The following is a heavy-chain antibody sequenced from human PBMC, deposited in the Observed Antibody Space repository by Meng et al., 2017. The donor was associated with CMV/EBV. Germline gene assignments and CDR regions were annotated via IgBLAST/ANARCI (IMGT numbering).Heavy chain of an antibody. D-gene: IGHD1-1*01. CDR1: GFTLSSYR. V-gene: IGHV3-21*01. CDR3: AREGYRGGLDY. J-gene: IGHJ4*02. CDR2: ISSSSSYI. Sequence: GESLKIPRAASGFTLSSYRMNRVRQAPGKGLEWVSSISSSSSYIYYADSVKGRFTISRDNAKSSLYLQMNSLRAKDTDVYYCAREGYRGGLDYWGQGTPVTVSS.